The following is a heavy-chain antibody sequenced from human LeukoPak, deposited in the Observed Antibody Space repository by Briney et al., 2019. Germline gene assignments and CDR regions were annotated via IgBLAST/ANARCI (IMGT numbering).Heavy chain of an antibody. CDR1: GFTFSSFG. CDR2: LSGSGGTT. V-gene: IGHV3-23*01. CDR3: AKGSDFWSGYSSY. J-gene: IGHJ4*02. Sequence: PGGSLRLSCAASGFTFSSFGMTWVRQAPGKGLEWISGLSGSGGTTYYADSVKGRFTISRDNSKNTLYLHMNSLRAEDTAVYYCAKGSDFWSGYSSYWGQGTLVTVSS. D-gene: IGHD3-3*01.